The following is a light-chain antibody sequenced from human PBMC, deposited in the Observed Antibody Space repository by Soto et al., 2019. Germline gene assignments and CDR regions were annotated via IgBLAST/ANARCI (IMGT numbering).Light chain of an antibody. CDR2: WAS. Sequence: DIVMTQSPDSLAVSLGERATINCKSSQSVLYSSNNKNYLAWYQQKPGQPPKLLIYWASTRESGVPDRFSGSGSGTYLTLTISSLQAEDVAVYYCQQYYSTPPYTFGQGTKLEIK. CDR3: QQYYSTPPYT. J-gene: IGKJ2*01. CDR1: QSVLYSSNNKNY. V-gene: IGKV4-1*01.